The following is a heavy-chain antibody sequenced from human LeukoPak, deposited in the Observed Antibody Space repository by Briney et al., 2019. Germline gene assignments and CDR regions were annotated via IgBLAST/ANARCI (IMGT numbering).Heavy chain of an antibody. D-gene: IGHD2/OR15-2a*01. V-gene: IGHV3-30*04. Sequence: GGSLRLSCAASGFTFSSYAMHWVRQAPGKGLEWVAVISYDGSNKYYADSVKGRFTISRDNSKNTLYLQMNSLRAEDTAVYYCAKADENTRYVFRDYWGQGTLVTVSS. CDR1: GFTFSSYA. J-gene: IGHJ4*02. CDR2: ISYDGSNK. CDR3: AKADENTRYVFRDY.